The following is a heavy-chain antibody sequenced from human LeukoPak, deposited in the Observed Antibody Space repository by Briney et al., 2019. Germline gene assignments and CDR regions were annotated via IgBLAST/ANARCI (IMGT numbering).Heavy chain of an antibody. CDR2: ISWNSGTI. Sequence: GGSLRLSCAASGFTFDDYAMHWVRQAPGKGLEWVSSISWNSGTIDYAYSVKGRFTISRDNAKNSLYLQMNSLRAEDTALYYCATDLSSSWYNHWGQGTLVTVSS. D-gene: IGHD6-13*01. CDR1: GFTFDDYA. J-gene: IGHJ5*02. CDR3: ATDLSSSWYNH. V-gene: IGHV3-9*01.